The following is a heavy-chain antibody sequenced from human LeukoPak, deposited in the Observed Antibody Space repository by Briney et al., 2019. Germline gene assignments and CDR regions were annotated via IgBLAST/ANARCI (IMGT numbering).Heavy chain of an antibody. CDR1: GFTFSSYA. J-gene: IGHJ4*02. D-gene: IGHD3-22*01. Sequence: GGSLRLSCAASGFTFSSYAMHWVRQAPGKGLEWVAVISYDGSNKYYADSVKGRFTISRDNSKNTLYLQMNSLRAEDTAVYYCARNTVNYYDSSGPADYWGQGTLVTVSS. CDR2: ISYDGSNK. CDR3: ARNTVNYYDSSGPADY. V-gene: IGHV3-30*04.